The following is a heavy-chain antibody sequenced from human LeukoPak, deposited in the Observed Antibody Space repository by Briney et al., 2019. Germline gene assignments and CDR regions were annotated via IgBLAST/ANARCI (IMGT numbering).Heavy chain of an antibody. Sequence: SETLSLTCSVSGDSISNFYWNWIRQPPGKRLEWIGNIHYSGNSNYNPSLQSRVTISIDTSRKQLFLKLSSATAADTAVYYCALAPNSNWFDFWGRGTLVTVSS. V-gene: IGHV4-59*08. D-gene: IGHD2-8*01. J-gene: IGHJ5*01. CDR2: IHYSGNS. CDR3: ALAPNSNWFDF. CDR1: GDSISNFY.